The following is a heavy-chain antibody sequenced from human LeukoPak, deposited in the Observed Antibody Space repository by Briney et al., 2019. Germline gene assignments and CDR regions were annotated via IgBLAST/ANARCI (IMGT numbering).Heavy chain of an antibody. CDR3: ARDNGAADY. V-gene: IGHV3-30-3*01. J-gene: IGHJ4*02. D-gene: IGHD1-26*01. CDR2: ISYDGSNK. CDR1: GFTFSSYA. Sequence: GGSLRLSCAASGFTFSSYAMHWVRQAPGKGLEWVAVISYDGSNKYYADSVKGRFTISRDNSKNTLYLQMNSLRAEDTAVYYCARDNGAADYWGQGTLVTVSS.